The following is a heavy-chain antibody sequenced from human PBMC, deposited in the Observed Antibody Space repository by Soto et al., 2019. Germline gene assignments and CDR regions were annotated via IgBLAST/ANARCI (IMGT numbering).Heavy chain of an antibody. Sequence: QVQLVESGGGVVQPGRSLRLSCAASGFTFSSYAMHWVRQAPDKGLEWVAVISYDGSNKYYADSVKGRFTISRDNSKNTLYLQMNSLRAEDTAVYYCARDTGIIVVVVAAWDGMDVWGQGTTVTVSS. D-gene: IGHD2-15*01. CDR1: GFTFSSYA. V-gene: IGHV3-30-3*01. J-gene: IGHJ6*02. CDR2: ISYDGSNK. CDR3: ARDTGIIVVVVAAWDGMDV.